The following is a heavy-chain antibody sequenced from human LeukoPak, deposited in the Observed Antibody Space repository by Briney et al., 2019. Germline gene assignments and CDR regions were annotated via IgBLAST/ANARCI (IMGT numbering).Heavy chain of an antibody. CDR2: INHSGST. D-gene: IGHD5-18*01. Sequence: SETLSLTCAAYGGSFSGYYWSWLRPPPGKVLEWIGEINHSGSTNYTPSLKSRFTISVDTSKNQFSLKLSSVTAADTAVYYCARVGIQLWLRYFDYWGQGTLVTVSS. V-gene: IGHV4-34*01. CDR1: GGSFSGYY. J-gene: IGHJ4*02. CDR3: ARVGIQLWLRYFDY.